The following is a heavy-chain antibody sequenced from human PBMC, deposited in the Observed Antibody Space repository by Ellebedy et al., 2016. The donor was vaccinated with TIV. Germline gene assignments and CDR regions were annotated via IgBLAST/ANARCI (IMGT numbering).Heavy chain of an antibody. CDR3: AAGYSSSWYVGY. CDR1: GGSISSSSYY. CDR2: IYYSGTT. J-gene: IGHJ4*02. V-gene: IGHV4-39*01. D-gene: IGHD6-13*01. Sequence: MPSETLSLTCTVSGGSISSSSYYWGWLRQPPGNGLEWFGRIYYSGTTYYNPPLKSRVTISVDTSKNQFSLKLSSVTAADTAVYYCAAGYSSSWYVGYWGQGTLVTVSS.